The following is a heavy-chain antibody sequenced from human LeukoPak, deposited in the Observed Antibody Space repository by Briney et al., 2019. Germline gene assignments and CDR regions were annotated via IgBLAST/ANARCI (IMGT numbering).Heavy chain of an antibody. CDR3: AKGVAAGTWGTSFDF. CDR1: GFTFSNYP. D-gene: IGHD6-13*01. CDR2: ISYDGNYK. Sequence: GGSLSLSCAASGFTFSNYPIHWVRQAPGKGPEWVAVISYDGNYKYYAESVKGRFTVSRDNSKNTVYLQMDSLRAEDTAVYYCAKGVAAGTWGTSFDFWGQGTLVTVSS. J-gene: IGHJ4*02. V-gene: IGHV3-30*01.